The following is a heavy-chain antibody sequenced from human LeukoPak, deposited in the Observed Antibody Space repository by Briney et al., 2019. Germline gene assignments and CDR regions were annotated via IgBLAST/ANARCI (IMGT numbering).Heavy chain of an antibody. CDR1: GFTSSIYW. Sequence: GGSLRLSCAASGFTSSIYWMSWVRQAPGKGLEWVANIKQDGSEKYYVDSVRGRFNIIRDNADNSLYLQMDDMRDDDTAVYFCTRGLGTSFDYWGQGVLVTVSS. CDR2: IKQDGSEK. D-gene: IGHD7-27*01. J-gene: IGHJ4*02. V-gene: IGHV3-7*01. CDR3: TRGLGTSFDY.